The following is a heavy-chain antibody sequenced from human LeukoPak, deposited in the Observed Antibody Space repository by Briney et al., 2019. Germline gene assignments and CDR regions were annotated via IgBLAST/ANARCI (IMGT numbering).Heavy chain of an antibody. V-gene: IGHV3-11*05. Sequence: GRSLRLSCAASGFTFSDYYMSWIRQAPGRGLEWVSYISSSSGYTNYADSVKGRFTISRDNARNSLHLQMDSLRAEDTAVYYCARDPGIAAALFDYWGQGTLVTVSS. J-gene: IGHJ4*02. D-gene: IGHD6-13*01. CDR1: GFTFSDYY. CDR3: ARDPGIAAALFDY. CDR2: ISSSSGYT.